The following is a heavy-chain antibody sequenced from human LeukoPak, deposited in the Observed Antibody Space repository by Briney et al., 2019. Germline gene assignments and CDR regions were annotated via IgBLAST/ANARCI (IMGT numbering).Heavy chain of an antibody. CDR2: IRSSSSTI. CDR3: ARDKFLLAVSEY. J-gene: IGHJ4*02. Sequence: PWGSLRLSCEASGFTFSNYSMNWVRQGPGKGLECVSYIRSSSSTIYYADSVKGRFTISRDNAKNSLYLQMNSLRTEDTAVYYSARDKFLLAVSEYWGQGTLVTVSS. CDR1: GFTFSNYS. V-gene: IGHV3-48*01. D-gene: IGHD2-15*01.